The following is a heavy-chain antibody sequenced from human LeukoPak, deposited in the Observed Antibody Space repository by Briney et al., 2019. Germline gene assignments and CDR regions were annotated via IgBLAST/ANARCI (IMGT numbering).Heavy chain of an antibody. CDR2: IHYSGST. V-gene: IGHV4-59*01. D-gene: IGHD6-13*01. Sequence: SETLSLTCAVYGGSFSSYYWSWIRQPPGKGLEWIGYIHYSGSTNYNPSLKSRVTISVDTSKNQFSLKLSSVTAADTAVYYCAREVVAAAGTVDYWGQGTLVIVSS. CDR1: GGSFSSYY. J-gene: IGHJ4*02. CDR3: AREVVAAAGTVDY.